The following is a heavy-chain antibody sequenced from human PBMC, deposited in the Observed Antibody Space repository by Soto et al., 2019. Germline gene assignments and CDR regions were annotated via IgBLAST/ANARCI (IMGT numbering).Heavy chain of an antibody. Sequence: QVQLVLSGAEVKKPGASVKVSCKASGYTFTSYDINWVRQATGQGLEWMGWMNPNSGNTGYAQKFQGRVTMTRNTSISTGYMELSSLRSEDTAVYYCARGGAYCGGDCYEGFIWFDPWGQGTLVTVSS. V-gene: IGHV1-8*01. CDR1: GYTFTSYD. D-gene: IGHD2-21*02. CDR3: ARGGAYCGGDCYEGFIWFDP. J-gene: IGHJ5*02. CDR2: MNPNSGNT.